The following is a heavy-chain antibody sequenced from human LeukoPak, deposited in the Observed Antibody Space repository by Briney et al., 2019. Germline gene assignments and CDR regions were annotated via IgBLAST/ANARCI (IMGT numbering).Heavy chain of an antibody. CDR2: INPNSGGT. CDR3: ARVNSSGLDAFDI. J-gene: IGHJ3*02. CDR1: GYTFTDYY. D-gene: IGHD3-22*01. Sequence: ASVKVSCKASGYTFTDYYIHWVRQAPGQGLEWMGWINPNSGGTNYAQKFQGRVTMTRDTSISTAYMELSRLRSDDTAVYYCARVNSSGLDAFDIWGQGTMVTVSS. V-gene: IGHV1-2*02.